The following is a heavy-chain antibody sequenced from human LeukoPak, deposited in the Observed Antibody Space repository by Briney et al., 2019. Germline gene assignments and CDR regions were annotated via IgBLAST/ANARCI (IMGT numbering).Heavy chain of an antibody. CDR3: ARESDKHYDFWSGYLALDY. V-gene: IGHV3-48*01. J-gene: IGHJ4*02. D-gene: IGHD3-3*01. Sequence: GGSLRLSCAASGFTFSYYSMNWVRQAPGKGLEWVTYISSSGTTIYYAVSVKGRFTISRDNAKNSLYLQMNSLRVEDTAVYYCARESDKHYDFWSGYLALDYWGQGTLVTVSS. CDR2: ISSSGTTI. CDR1: GFTFSYYS.